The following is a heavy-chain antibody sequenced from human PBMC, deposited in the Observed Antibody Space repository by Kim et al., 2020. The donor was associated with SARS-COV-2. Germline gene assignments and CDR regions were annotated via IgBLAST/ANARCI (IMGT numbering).Heavy chain of an antibody. V-gene: IGHV1-2*02. J-gene: IGHJ4*02. CDR3: ARDFSSGWYSYYFDY. Sequence: QKIQGRVTMTRDTSISTAYMERSRLRSDDTAVYYCARDFSSGWYSYYFDYWGQGTLVTVSS. D-gene: IGHD6-19*01.